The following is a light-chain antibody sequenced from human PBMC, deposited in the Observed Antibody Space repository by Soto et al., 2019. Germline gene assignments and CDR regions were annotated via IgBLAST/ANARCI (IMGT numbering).Light chain of an antibody. Sequence: QPVLTQPPSVSGAPGQRVTISCTGSSSNIGAGYDVHWYQQLPGTAPKLLIYATNNRPSGVPDRFSGSKSGTSASLAITGLQAEDEADYYCQSYDSSLNAVVFGGGTKLTVL. J-gene: IGLJ2*01. CDR1: SSNIGAGYD. V-gene: IGLV1-40*01. CDR2: ATN. CDR3: QSYDSSLNAVV.